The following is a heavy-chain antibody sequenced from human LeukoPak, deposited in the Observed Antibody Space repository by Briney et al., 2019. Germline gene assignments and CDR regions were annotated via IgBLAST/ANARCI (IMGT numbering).Heavy chain of an antibody. CDR1: GASIASHSW. V-gene: IGHV4/OR15-8*01. J-gene: IGHJ4*02. D-gene: IGHD6-19*01. CDR3: AKRSLYSSGWYLDY. Sequence: SETLSLTCAVSGASIASHSWWSWVRQPPGKGLEWIGEVYHSGGANYKPSLKSRVTISVDTSRNHFSLKLTSVTAADTAVYYCAKRSLYSSGWYLDYWGQGTLVTVSS. CDR2: VYHSGGA.